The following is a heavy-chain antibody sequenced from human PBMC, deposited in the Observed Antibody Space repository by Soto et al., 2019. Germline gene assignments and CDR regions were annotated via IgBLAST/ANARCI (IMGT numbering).Heavy chain of an antibody. CDR3: ATGYCSSTSCYDAFDI. CDR1: GYTFTSYA. D-gene: IGHD2-2*01. J-gene: IGHJ3*02. CDR2: INAGNGNT. V-gene: IGHV1-3*01. Sequence: ASVKVSCKASGYTFTSYAMHWVRQAPGQRLEWMGWINAGNGNTKYSQKFQGRVTITRDTSASTAYMELSSLRSEDTAVYYCATGYCSSTSCYDAFDIWRQGTMVTVSS.